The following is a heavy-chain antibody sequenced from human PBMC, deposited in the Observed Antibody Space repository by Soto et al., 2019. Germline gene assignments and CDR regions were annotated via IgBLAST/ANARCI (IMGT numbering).Heavy chain of an antibody. J-gene: IGHJ5*02. CDR3: ASPKIAFYNWFDP. Sequence: SETLSLTCTVSGGSISSSSYYWGWIRQPPGKGLEWIGSIYYSGSTYYNPSLKSRVTISVDTSKNQFSLKLSSVTDADTAVYYCASPKIAFYNWFDPWGQGTLVTVS. CDR2: IYYSGST. CDR1: GGSISSSSYY. V-gene: IGHV4-39*01. D-gene: IGHD3-3*02.